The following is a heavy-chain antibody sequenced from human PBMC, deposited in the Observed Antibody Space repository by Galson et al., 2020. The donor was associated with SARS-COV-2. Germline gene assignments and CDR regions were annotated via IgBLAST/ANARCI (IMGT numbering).Heavy chain of an antibody. J-gene: IGHJ3*02. Sequence: GGSLRLSCAASGFTFSSYAMHWVRQAPGKGLEWVAVISYDGSNKYYADSVKGRFTISRDNSKNTLYLQVNSLRAEDTAVYYCARSNSGSYSAALDIWGQGTMVTVSS. V-gene: IGHV3-30*01. CDR3: ARSNSGSYSAALDI. D-gene: IGHD1-26*01. CDR1: GFTFSSYA. CDR2: ISYDGSNK.